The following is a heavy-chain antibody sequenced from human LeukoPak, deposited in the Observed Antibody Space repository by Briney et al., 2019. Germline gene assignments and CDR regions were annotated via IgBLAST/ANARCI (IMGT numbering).Heavy chain of an antibody. CDR1: GFTFSSYG. CDR3: AEDRVGAVAGRNSYYYGMDV. J-gene: IGHJ6*02. D-gene: IGHD6-19*01. V-gene: IGHV3-30*18. Sequence: GGSLRLSCAASGFTFSSYGMHWVRQAPGKGLEWVAVISYDGSNKYYADSVKGRFTISRDNSKNTLYLQMNSLRAEDTAVYYCAEDRVGAVAGRNSYYYGMDVWGQGTTVTVSS. CDR2: ISYDGSNK.